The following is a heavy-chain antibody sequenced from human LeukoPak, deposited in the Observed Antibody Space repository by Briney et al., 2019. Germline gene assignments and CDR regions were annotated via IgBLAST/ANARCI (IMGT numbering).Heavy chain of an antibody. Sequence: SETLSLTCTVSGYSISSGYYWGWIRQPPGKGLEWIGSIYHSGSTYYNPSLKSRVTISVDTSKNQFSLKLSSVTAADTAMYYCARGGYCSGGSCYGVPVDYWGQGTLVTVSS. V-gene: IGHV4-38-2*02. CDR1: GYSISSGYY. D-gene: IGHD2-15*01. CDR2: IYHSGST. J-gene: IGHJ4*02. CDR3: ARGGYCSGGSCYGVPVDY.